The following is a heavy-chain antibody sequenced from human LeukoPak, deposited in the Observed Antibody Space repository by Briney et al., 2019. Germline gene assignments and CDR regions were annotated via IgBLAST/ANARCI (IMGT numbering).Heavy chain of an antibody. CDR2: INRDGSST. CDR3: ARDRPYCSGGSCYSRGWFDP. V-gene: IGHV3-74*01. CDR1: GLTFSSYW. D-gene: IGHD2-15*01. Sequence: GGSLRLSCAASGLTFSSYWMHWVRQAPGKGLVWVSRINRDGSSTSYADSVKGRFTISRDNATNTLYLQVNSLRAEDTAVYYCARDRPYCSGGSCYSRGWFDPWGQGTLVTVSS. J-gene: IGHJ5*02.